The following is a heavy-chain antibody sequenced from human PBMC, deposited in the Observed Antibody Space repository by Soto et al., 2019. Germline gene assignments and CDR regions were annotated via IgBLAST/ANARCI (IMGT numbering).Heavy chain of an antibody. CDR1: GASIRNFY. CDR2: IYNGERT. V-gene: IGHV4-59*01. J-gene: IGHJ4*02. D-gene: IGHD1-1*01. CDR3: AQTTGGPGFEY. Sequence: QVHLQESGPGLVKPSETMSLTCTASGASIRNFYWNWVRQFPGKGLEWIGHIYNGERTNYNPSHKSRGTISVDTSKHHFSLKWSSVTVADTAVYYCAQTTGGPGFEYWGQGTLVAGSS.